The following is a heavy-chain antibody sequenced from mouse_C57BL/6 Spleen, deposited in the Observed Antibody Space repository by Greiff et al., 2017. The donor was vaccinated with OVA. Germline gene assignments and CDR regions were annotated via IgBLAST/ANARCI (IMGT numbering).Heavy chain of an antibody. V-gene: IGHV14-4*01. CDR2: IDPENGDT. J-gene: IGHJ2*01. Sequence: VQLQQSGAELVRPGASVKLSCTASGFNIKDDYMHWVKQRPEQGLEWIGWIDPENGDTEYASKFQGKATITADTSSNTAYLQLSSLTSEDTAVYYCTAFLEDYWGQGTTLTVSS. CDR1: GFNIKDDY. CDR3: TAFLEDY.